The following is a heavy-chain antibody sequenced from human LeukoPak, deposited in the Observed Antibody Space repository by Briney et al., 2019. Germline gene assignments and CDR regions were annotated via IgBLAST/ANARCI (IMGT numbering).Heavy chain of an antibody. Sequence: SETLSLTCTVSGGSISSSSYYWGWIRQPPGKGLEWIGRIYTSGSTNYNPSLKSRVTMSVDTSKNQFSLKLSSVTAADTAVYYCARDRDYYGSGSSFDYWGQGTLVTVSS. CDR2: IYTSGST. CDR1: GGSISSSSYY. V-gene: IGHV4-39*07. D-gene: IGHD3-10*01. CDR3: ARDRDYYGSGSSFDY. J-gene: IGHJ4*02.